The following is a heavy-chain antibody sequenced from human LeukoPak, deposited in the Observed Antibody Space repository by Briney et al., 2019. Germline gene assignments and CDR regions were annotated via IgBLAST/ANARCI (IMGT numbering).Heavy chain of an antibody. CDR3: ARGRITMVRGVGTMYYYYMDV. CDR2: INHSGST. V-gene: IGHV4-38-2*02. D-gene: IGHD3-10*01. J-gene: IGHJ6*03. CDR1: GFSISSGYY. Sequence: PSETLSLTCTVSGFSISSGYYWGWIRQPPGKGLEWIGEINHSGSTNYNPSLKSRVTISVDTSKNQFSLKLSSVTAADTAVYYCARGRITMVRGVGTMYYYYMDVWGKGTTVTVSS.